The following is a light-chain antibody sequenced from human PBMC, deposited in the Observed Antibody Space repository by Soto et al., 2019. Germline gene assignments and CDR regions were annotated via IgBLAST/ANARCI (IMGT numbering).Light chain of an antibody. CDR3: QQSYSTPWT. V-gene: IGKV1-39*01. CDR2: AAS. J-gene: IGKJ1*01. CDR1: QSISSY. Sequence: PSSLSASVGDIVTITCRASQSISSYLNWYQQKPGKAPKLLIYAASSLQSGVPSRFSGSGSGTDFTLTISSLQPEDFATYYCQQSYSTPWTFGQGTKVDI.